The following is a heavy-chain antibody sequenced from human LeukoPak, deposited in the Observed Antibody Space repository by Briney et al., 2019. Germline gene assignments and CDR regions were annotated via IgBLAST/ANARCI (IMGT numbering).Heavy chain of an antibody. J-gene: IGHJ4*02. CDR3: AKRRDSSSAYFSDFDS. V-gene: IGHV3-23*01. Sequence: PGGSLRLSCAASGFTFSKYAMTWVRQPPGKGREWVSGITNSGDNTYYADFVKGRFTISRDNSKNTLYLQMNSLRADDTATYYCAKRRDSSSAYFSDFDSWGQGSLVSVP. CDR2: ITNSGDNT. CDR1: GFTFSKYA. D-gene: IGHD3-22*01.